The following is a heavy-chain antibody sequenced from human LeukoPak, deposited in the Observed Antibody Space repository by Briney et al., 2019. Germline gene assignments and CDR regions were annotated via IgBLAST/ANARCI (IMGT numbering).Heavy chain of an antibody. CDR1: GFTFSSYS. CDR3: ARDLESGYVNYYGMDV. Sequence: PGGSLRLSCAASGFTFSSYSMNWVRQAPGKGLEWVSYISSSSSTIYYADSVKGRFTISRDNANNSLYLQMNSLRDEDTAVYYCARDLESGYVNYYGMDVWGQGTTVTVSS. J-gene: IGHJ6*02. D-gene: IGHD5-12*01. V-gene: IGHV3-48*02. CDR2: ISSSSSTI.